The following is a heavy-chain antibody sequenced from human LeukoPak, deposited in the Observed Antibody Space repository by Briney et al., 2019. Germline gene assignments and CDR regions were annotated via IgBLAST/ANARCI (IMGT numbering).Heavy chain of an antibody. Sequence: PGRSLRLSCAASGFTFSSYGMHWVRQAPGKGLEWVGVISYDGSNKYYADSVKGRFTISRDNSKTTLYLQMNSLRAEDTAVYYCAKDQDYYFDYWGQGTLVTVSS. CDR1: GFTFSSYG. V-gene: IGHV3-30*18. J-gene: IGHJ4*02. CDR2: ISYDGSNK. CDR3: AKDQDYYFDY.